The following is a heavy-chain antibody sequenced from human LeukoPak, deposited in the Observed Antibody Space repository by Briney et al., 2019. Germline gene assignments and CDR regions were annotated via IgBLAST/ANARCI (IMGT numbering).Heavy chain of an antibody. J-gene: IGHJ5*02. D-gene: IGHD3-22*01. Sequence: SETLSLTCTVSGGSIDSSSFYWDWIRQPPGKGLEWIGSIYYSGSTYYNPSLKSRVTISVDTSKNQFSLKLSSVTAADTAVYYCASSPDAGYYDSSGWFDPWGQGTLVTVSS. CDR3: ASSPDAGYYDSSGWFDP. CDR1: GGSIDSSSFY. V-gene: IGHV4-39*07. CDR2: IYYSGST.